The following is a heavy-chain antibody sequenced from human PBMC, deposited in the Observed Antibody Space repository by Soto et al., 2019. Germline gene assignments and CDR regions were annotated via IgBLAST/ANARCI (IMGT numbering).Heavy chain of an antibody. D-gene: IGHD3-10*01. CDR3: ARERVVWFGESSYYYYGMDV. CDR2: IDPSDSYT. Sequence: PGESLKISCKGSGYSFTSYWISWVRQTPGKGLEWMGRIDPSDSYTNYSPSFQGHVTISADKSISTAYLQWSSLKASDTAMYYCARERVVWFGESSYYYYGMDVWAQGTTVTVSS. J-gene: IGHJ6*02. V-gene: IGHV5-10-1*01. CDR1: GYSFTSYW.